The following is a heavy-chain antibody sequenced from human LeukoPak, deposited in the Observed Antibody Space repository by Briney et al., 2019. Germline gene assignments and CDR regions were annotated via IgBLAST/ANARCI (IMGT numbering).Heavy chain of an antibody. Sequence: GGSLRLSCAASGFIFSDFWMTWVRQAPGKGLEWVANIKQDGSQKYYLDSVKGRFTISRDNAKNSVSLQMSSLRAEDTALYYCARIGYSSSSLDYWGQGTLVTVSS. D-gene: IGHD6-6*01. J-gene: IGHJ4*02. CDR3: ARIGYSSSSLDY. V-gene: IGHV3-7*01. CDR1: GFIFSDFW. CDR2: IKQDGSQK.